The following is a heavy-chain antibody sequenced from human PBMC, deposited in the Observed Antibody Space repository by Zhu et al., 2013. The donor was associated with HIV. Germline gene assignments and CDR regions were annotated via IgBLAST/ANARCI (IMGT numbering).Heavy chain of an antibody. CDR2: IVVGSGIT. CDR1: GFPFTTSA. Sequence: QMQLVQSGPEVKKPGTSVKVSCKVSGFPFTTSAVQWVRQARGQSLEWIGWIVVGSGITNYAQKFQERLAITRDMSTSTAYMELSSLRSEDTAVYYCAAEDDSSGYYGHDAFDIWAKGQWSPSLQ. J-gene: IGHJ3*02. CDR3: AAEDDSSGYYGHDAFDI. V-gene: IGHV1-58*01. D-gene: IGHD3-22*01.